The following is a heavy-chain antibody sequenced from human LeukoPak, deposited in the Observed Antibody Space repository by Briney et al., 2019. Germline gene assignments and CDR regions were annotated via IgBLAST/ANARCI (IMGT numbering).Heavy chain of an antibody. CDR1: GFTFSSYW. CDR2: INSDGSST. D-gene: IGHD2-21*01. V-gene: IGHV3-74*01. CDR3: ERAEGENNWFDP. J-gene: IGHJ5*02. Sequence: GGSLRLSCAASGFTFSSYWMHWVRQAPGKGLVWVSRINSDGSSTSYADSVKGRFTISRDNAKNTLYLQMNSLRAEDTAVYYCERAEGENNWFDPGGRGTLVTVS.